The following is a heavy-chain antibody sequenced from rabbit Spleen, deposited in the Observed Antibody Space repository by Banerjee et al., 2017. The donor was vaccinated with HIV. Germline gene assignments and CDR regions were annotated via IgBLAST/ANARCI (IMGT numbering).Heavy chain of an antibody. J-gene: IGHJ4*01. CDR3: ARYSDNTIYSL. V-gene: IGHV1S40*01. D-gene: IGHD2-1*01. CDR1: GFSFTDKDV. CDR2: INAVTGKA. Sequence: QSLEESGGGLVQPEGSLTLTCKASGFSFTDKDVMCWVRQAPGKGLEWIACINAVTGKAVYASWAKGRFTFSKTSSTTVTLQMTSLTAADTATYFCARYSDNTIYSLWGQGTLVTVS.